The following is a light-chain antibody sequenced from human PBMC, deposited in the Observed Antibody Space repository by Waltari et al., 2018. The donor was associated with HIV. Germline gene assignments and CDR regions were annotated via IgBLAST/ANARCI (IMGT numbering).Light chain of an antibody. CDR2: DVS. V-gene: IGLV2-14*03. CDR1: RSDIGAYNF. CDR3: SSFSLTSTLV. J-gene: IGLJ1*01. Sequence: QSALTQPASVSGSPGQSITISCPGTRSDIGAYNFFAWYQQHPDSAPKLIIYDVSDRPSGVSIRFSGSKSGNTASLTISGLQAEDEADYYCSSFSLTSTLVFGTGTKVTVL.